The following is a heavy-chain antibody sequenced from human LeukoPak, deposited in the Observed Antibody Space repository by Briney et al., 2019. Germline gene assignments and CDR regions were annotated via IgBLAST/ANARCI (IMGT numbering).Heavy chain of an antibody. Sequence: GGSLRLSCAGSGFTFSDYYMTWIRQTPGKGLEWVSSISSSSSYIYYADSVKGRFTISRDNAKNTLYLQMNSLRAEDTAVYYCARDPAYDFWSGYFDYWGQGTLVTVSS. CDR1: GFTFSDYY. CDR3: ARDPAYDFWSGYFDY. J-gene: IGHJ4*02. CDR2: ISSSSSYI. D-gene: IGHD3-3*01. V-gene: IGHV3-11*06.